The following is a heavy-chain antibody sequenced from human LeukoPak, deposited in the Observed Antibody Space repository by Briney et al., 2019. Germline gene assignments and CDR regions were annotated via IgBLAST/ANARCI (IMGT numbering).Heavy chain of an antibody. D-gene: IGHD3-22*01. CDR3: ARDKIYYYDSSGYLDY. CDR2: INHSGST. J-gene: IGHJ4*02. Sequence: PSETLSLTCAVYGGSFSGYYWSWIRQPPGKGLEWIGEINHSGSTNYNPSLKSRVTISVDTSKNQFSLKLSSVTAADTAVYYCARDKIYYYDSSGYLDYWGQGTLVTVSS. V-gene: IGHV4-34*01. CDR1: GGSFSGYY.